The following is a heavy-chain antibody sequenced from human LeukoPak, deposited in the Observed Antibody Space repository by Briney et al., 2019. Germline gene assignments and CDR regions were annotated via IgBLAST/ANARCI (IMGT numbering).Heavy chain of an antibody. CDR1: GGSISSYY. Sequence: ETLSLTCTVSGGSISSYYWSWIRQPPGKGLEWVSSISGSSSYIYYADSVKGRFTTSRDNAKNSLYLQMNSLRAEDTAVYYCARQDGYSYGYSDYWGQGTLVTVSS. J-gene: IGHJ4*02. CDR2: ISGSSSYI. CDR3: ARQDGYSYGYSDY. V-gene: IGHV3-21*01. D-gene: IGHD5-18*01.